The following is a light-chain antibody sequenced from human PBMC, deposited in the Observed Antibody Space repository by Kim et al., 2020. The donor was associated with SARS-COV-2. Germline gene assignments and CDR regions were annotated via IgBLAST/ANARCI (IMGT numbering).Light chain of an antibody. Sequence: SYELTQPPSVSVSPGQTASITCSGGKLGNKYACWFQQKSGQSPVLVIYEDTKRPSGIPERFSGSNSGNTATLTISGTQAMDEADYYCQTWDNSTVVFGGGTKLTVL. CDR1: KLGNKY. J-gene: IGLJ3*02. CDR3: QTWDNSTVV. V-gene: IGLV3-1*01. CDR2: EDT.